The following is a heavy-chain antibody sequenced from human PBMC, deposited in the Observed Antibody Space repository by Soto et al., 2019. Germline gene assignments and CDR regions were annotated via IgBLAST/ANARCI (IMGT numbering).Heavy chain of an antibody. V-gene: IGHV1-46*01. D-gene: IGHD2-15*01. CDR1: GYTFTSYY. J-gene: IGHJ6*02. Sequence: QVQLVQSGAEVKKPGASVKVSCKASGYTFTSYYMHWVRQAPGQGLEWMGIINPSGGSTSYAQKFQGRVTMTRDTSTSTVYMELSSLRSEDTAVYYCGSGSRVVVAAIYGMDVWGQGTTVTVSS. CDR2: INPSGGST. CDR3: GSGSRVVVAAIYGMDV.